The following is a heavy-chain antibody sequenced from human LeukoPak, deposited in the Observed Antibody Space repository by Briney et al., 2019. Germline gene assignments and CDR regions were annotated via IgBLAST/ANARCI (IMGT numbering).Heavy chain of an antibody. CDR2: ITGDGSGT. D-gene: IGHD4-17*01. V-gene: IGHV3-43*02. CDR1: GFTFHDYA. J-gene: IGHJ4*02. Sequence: GGSLRLSCAASGFTFHDYAMHWVRQAPGKGLEWVSFITGDGSGTYYADSVKGRFTTSRDNSGNSLYLQMDSLRTVDTAFYYCARDRGTTGFISWGQGALVTVSS. CDR3: ARDRGTTGFIS.